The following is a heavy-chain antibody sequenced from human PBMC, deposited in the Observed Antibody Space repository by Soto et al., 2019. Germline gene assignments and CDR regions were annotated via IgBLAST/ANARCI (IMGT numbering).Heavy chain of an antibody. Sequence: WETLSLTCAVSGGSISSSNWWSWVRQPPGKGLEWIGEIYHSGSTNYNPSLKSRVTISVDKSKKQFSLKLSSVTAADTAVYYCAGTYYYDSSGYYDSWGQGTLVTVSS. CDR3: AGTYYYDSSGYYDS. J-gene: IGHJ5*01. V-gene: IGHV4-4*02. CDR2: IYHSGST. D-gene: IGHD3-22*01. CDR1: GGSISSSNW.